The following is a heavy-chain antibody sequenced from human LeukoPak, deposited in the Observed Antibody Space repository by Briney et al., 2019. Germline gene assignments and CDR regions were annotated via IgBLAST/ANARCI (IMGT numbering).Heavy chain of an antibody. CDR3: ARHEAHYNGGYFVDY. CDR1: GYGFTSYW. J-gene: IGHJ4*02. D-gene: IGHD3-22*01. CDR2: IYPGDSDT. V-gene: IGHV5-51*01. Sequence: GESLKISCKGSGYGFTSYWIGWVRQMPGKGLEWMGIIYPGDSDTRYSPSFQGQVTISADKSISTAYLQWSSLQASDTAMYYCARHEAHYNGGYFVDYWGQGTQVTVSS.